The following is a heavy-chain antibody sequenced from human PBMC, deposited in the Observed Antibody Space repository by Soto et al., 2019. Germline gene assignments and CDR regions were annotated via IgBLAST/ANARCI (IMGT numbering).Heavy chain of an antibody. CDR1: GGSISSYY. V-gene: IGHV4-59*06. Sequence: SETLSLTCTVSGGSISSYYWSWIRQPPGKGLEWIGYIYYSGTTYYNPSLKSRVTISVDTSKNQFSLKLSSVSAADTALYYCARCSLVVVPAHGFDPWGWGTLVTVS. J-gene: IGHJ5*02. D-gene: IGHD2-2*01. CDR3: ARCSLVVVPAHGFDP. CDR2: IYYSGTT.